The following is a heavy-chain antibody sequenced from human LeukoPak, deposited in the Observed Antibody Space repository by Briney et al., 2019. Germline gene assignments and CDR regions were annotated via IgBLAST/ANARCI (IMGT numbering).Heavy chain of an antibody. CDR1: GYTFTSYD. V-gene: IGHV1-8*01. J-gene: IGHJ4*02. D-gene: IGHD6-19*01. CDR3: ARGRYSSGWGGFDY. CDR2: MNPNSGNT. Sequence: VKVSCEASGYTFTSYDINWVRQATGQGLEWMGWMNPNSGNTGYAQKFQGRVTMTRNTSISTAYMELSSLRSEDTAVYYCARGRYSSGWGGFDYWGQGTLVTVSS.